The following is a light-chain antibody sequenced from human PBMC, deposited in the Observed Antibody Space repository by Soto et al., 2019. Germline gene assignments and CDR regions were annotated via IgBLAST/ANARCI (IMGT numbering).Light chain of an antibody. CDR1: QSVSSY. J-gene: IGKJ1*01. Sequence: ETVLTQSPVTLSLSPGERATLSFRASQSVSSYLAWYQQKPDQATRLIIYDASNRATGIPARFTGSGSGADFTLTISSLEPEDLAVYYCLQRHNLPWTFGQGTKVEIK. CDR3: LQRHNLPWT. V-gene: IGKV3-11*01. CDR2: DAS.